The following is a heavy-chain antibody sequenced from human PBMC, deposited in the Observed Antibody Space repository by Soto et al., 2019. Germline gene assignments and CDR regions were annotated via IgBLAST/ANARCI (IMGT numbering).Heavy chain of an antibody. CDR2: IYPGDSDT. J-gene: IGHJ4*02. CDR1: GYSFTSYW. D-gene: IGHD3-22*01. V-gene: IGHV5-51*01. CDR3: ERLTRGYYDSSGYFYFDY. Sequence: GESLKISCKGSGYSFTSYWIGWVRQMPGKGLEWMGIIYPGDSDTRYIPSFQGQLNISADQSISTADLQWSSLKASDTVMYYCERLTRGYYDSSGYFYFDYWGQGTLVTVSS.